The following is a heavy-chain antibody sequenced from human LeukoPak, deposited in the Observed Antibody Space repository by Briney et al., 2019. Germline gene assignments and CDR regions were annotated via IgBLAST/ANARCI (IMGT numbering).Heavy chain of an antibody. CDR3: ARYHGGYSYGPFFDY. Sequence: GGSLRLSCAASGFTFSSYWMHWVRQAPGKGLVWVSRINSDGSSTSYADSVKGRFTISRDNAKNTLYLQMNSLRAEDTAVYYCARYHGGYSYGPFFDYWGQGTLVTVSS. CDR2: INSDGSST. CDR1: GFTFSSYW. D-gene: IGHD5-18*01. J-gene: IGHJ4*02. V-gene: IGHV3-74*01.